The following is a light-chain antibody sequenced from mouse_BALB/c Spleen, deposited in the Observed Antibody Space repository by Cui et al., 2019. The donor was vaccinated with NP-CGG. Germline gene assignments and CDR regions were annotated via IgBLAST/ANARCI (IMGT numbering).Light chain of an antibody. CDR3: ALWYSNHWV. Sequence: QAVVTQASALTTSPGETVTLICRSRTGAVTTSNYANWVQEKPDHLFTGLIGGTNNRAPGVPARFSGSLIGDKAALTITGAQTEDEAIYFCALWYSNHWVFGGGTKLTVL. J-gene: IGLJ1*01. V-gene: IGLV1*01. CDR2: GTN. CDR1: TGAVTTSNY.